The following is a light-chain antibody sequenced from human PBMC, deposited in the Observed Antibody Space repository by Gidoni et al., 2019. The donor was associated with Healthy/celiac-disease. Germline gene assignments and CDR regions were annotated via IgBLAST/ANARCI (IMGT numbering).Light chain of an antibody. CDR1: QDISSW. CDR3: QQATTFPLT. Sequence: DPVTITCRASQDISSWLAWYQQKPWKDPNLLIYTTSILQRGVPSRFSGSKSGTDFTLTISSLQPEDFATYYCQQATTFPLTFGGGTKVEIK. V-gene: IGKV1-12*01. CDR2: TTS. J-gene: IGKJ4*01.